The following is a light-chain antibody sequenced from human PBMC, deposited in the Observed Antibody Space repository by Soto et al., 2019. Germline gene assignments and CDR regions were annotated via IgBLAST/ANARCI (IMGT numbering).Light chain of an antibody. J-gene: IGLJ2*01. CDR2: DVS. CDR3: TSYTRSTTLV. Sequence: QSALTQPASVSGSPGQSITISCTGTSSDIGGYNYVSWYQQHPGTAPKLMIYDVSNRPSGVSTRFSGSKSGNTASLTISGLQAEDEADYYCTSYTRSTTLVFGGGTKLTVL. V-gene: IGLV2-14*03. CDR1: SSDIGGYNY.